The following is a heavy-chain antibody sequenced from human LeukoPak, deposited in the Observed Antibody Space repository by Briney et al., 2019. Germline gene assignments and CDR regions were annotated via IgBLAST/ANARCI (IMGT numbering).Heavy chain of an antibody. J-gene: IGHJ5*02. D-gene: IGHD6-19*01. CDR1: GGSISSSSYY. Sequence: SETLCLTCTVSGGSISSSSYYWGWIRQPPGKGLEWIGSIYYSGSTYYNPSLKSRVTISVDTSKNQFSLKLNSVTAADTAVYYCARDLKRAVAGTRGFDPWGQGTLVTVSS. V-gene: IGHV4-39*07. CDR3: ARDLKRAVAGTRGFDP. CDR2: IYYSGST.